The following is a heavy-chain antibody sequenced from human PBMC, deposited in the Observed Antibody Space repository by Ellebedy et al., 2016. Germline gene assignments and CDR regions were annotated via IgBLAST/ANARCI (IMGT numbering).Heavy chain of an antibody. D-gene: IGHD3-16*01. CDR1: GLTFSSYA. Sequence: GGSLRLSXVASGLTFSSYAMNWVRQAPGKGLEWISRIRSSGETTYYADSVRDRFTMSRDNAKNSLYLQMNSLGGEDTAVYYCARGVNYGFDYWGQGALVTVSS. J-gene: IGHJ4*02. CDR3: ARGVNYGFDY. CDR2: IRSSGETT. V-gene: IGHV3-48*01.